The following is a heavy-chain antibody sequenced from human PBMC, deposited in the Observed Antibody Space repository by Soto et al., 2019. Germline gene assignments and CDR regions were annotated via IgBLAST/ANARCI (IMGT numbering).Heavy chain of an antibody. J-gene: IGHJ4*02. Sequence: QVQLQESRPGLVKPSGTLSLTCAVSGGSISSSNWWRWVRQPPGKGLEWIGEIYHSGSTNYNPSLNSRLNKSVRRSKNQLSLKHRFATAAATAVYYCARFVSSSGGGHFAYWGQGTLVTVSS. D-gene: IGHD6-6*01. CDR1: GGSISSSNW. CDR3: ARFVSSSGGGHFAY. CDR2: IYHSGST. V-gene: IGHV4-4*02.